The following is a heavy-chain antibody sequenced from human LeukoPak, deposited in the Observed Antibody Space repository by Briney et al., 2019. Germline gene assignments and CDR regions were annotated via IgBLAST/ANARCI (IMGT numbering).Heavy chain of an antibody. CDR2: LSSSSSHI. V-gene: IGHV3-21*01. D-gene: IGHD3-22*01. CDR3: ARENYYETSGLDY. CDR1: GFTFSSYS. J-gene: IGHJ4*02. Sequence: GGSLRLPCAASGFTFSSYSMNWVRQAPGKGLEWVSSLSSSSSHIYYADSVKGRFTISRDNAKNSLYLQMNSLRAEDTAVYYCARENYYETSGLDYWGQGTLVTVSS.